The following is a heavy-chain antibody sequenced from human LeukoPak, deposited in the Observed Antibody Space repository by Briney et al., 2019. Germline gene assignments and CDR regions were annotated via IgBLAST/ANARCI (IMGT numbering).Heavy chain of an antibody. Sequence: SETLSLTCAVYGGSFSGYYWSWIRQPPGKGLEWIGKINHSGSTNYNPSLKSRVTIPVDTSKNQFSLKLSSVTAADTAVYYCARVAWYYYDSSGYPAFDIWGQGTMVTVSS. J-gene: IGHJ3*02. CDR2: INHSGST. CDR1: GGSFSGYY. D-gene: IGHD3-22*01. V-gene: IGHV4-34*01. CDR3: ARVAWYYYDSSGYPAFDI.